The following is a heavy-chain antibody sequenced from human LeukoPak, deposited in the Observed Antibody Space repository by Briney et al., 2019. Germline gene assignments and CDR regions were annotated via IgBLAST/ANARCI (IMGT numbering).Heavy chain of an antibody. J-gene: IGHJ4*02. V-gene: IGHV4-4*07. CDR1: GDYISTSF. Sequence: SETLSLTCTVSGDYISTSFWSWIRQPAGKGVEWIGHIYTSGNTNYIPSLKSRVTMSLDTSKNQFALKLNSVTAADTAVYYCARDSGSGWYYFDYWGQGTLVTVSS. D-gene: IGHD6-19*01. CDR2: IYTSGNT. CDR3: ARDSGSGWYYFDY.